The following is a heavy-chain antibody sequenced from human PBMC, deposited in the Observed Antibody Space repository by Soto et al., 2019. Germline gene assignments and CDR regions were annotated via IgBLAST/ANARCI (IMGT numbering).Heavy chain of an antibody. CDR3: ARGSRIAVAGNPFSDY. Sequence: QVQLVQSGAEVKKPGASVKVSCKASGYIFTGYYMHWVRQAPGQGLEWMGWINPNSGDTNYAQNVQGWVTMTRDTSISPGDMELSRVTFDDTAVYYCARGSRIAVAGNPFSDYWGQGTLGTVSS. CDR1: GYIFTGYY. D-gene: IGHD6-19*01. J-gene: IGHJ4*02. V-gene: IGHV1-2*04. CDR2: INPNSGDT.